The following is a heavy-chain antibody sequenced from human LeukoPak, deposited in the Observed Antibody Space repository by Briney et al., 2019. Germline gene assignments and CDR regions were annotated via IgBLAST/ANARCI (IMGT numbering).Heavy chain of an antibody. CDR3: ARDHDGKDY. CDR1: GFAFSNHA. V-gene: IGHV3-7*01. J-gene: IGHJ4*02. Sequence: GGSLRLSCAASGFAFSNHAMSWVRQAPGKGLEWVANINQDGGDKYHADSVKGRFTISRDNAKNSLYLQMNSLRAEDTAVYYCARDHDGKDYWGQGTLVTVSS. CDR2: INQDGGDK.